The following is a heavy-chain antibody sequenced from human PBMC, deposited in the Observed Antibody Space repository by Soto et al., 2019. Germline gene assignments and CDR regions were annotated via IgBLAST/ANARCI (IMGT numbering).Heavy chain of an antibody. J-gene: IGHJ6*02. CDR1: GFTFTSSA. D-gene: IGHD6-13*01. V-gene: IGHV1-58*01. Sequence: AVKVSCKASGFTFTSSAVQWVRQDRGQRLDCIGWIVVGSGDTNYAQKFQERVTTTRDMPTSTVYMELSRLRSEDTAVYYCAADPDCTAAQGGGYYYCVMDVWGQGTTVTVSS. CDR3: AADPDCTAAQGGGYYYCVMDV. CDR2: IVVGSGDT.